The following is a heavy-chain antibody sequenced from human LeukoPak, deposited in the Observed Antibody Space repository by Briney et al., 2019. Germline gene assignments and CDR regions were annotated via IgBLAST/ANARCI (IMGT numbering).Heavy chain of an antibody. CDR2: IYCSGST. J-gene: IGHJ4*02. CDR3: AREAGSGSYYFDY. CDR1: GDSISNYY. V-gene: IGHV4-59*01. Sequence: SETLSLTCTVSGDSISNYYWSWIRQPPGKGLEWIGYIYCSGSTNYNPSLKSRVTISVDTSKNQFSLKLTSVTTADTAVYYCAREAGSGSYYFDYWGQGTLVTVSS. D-gene: IGHD1-26*01.